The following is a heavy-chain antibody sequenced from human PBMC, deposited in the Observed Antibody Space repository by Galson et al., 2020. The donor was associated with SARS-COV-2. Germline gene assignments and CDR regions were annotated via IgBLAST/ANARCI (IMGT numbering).Heavy chain of an antibody. CDR3: AKDTYGDYAHFQH. J-gene: IGHJ1*01. V-gene: IGHV3-9*01. CDR1: GFTFDDYA. Sequence: GGSLRLSCAASGFTFDDYAMHRVRQAPGKGLEWVSGISWNSGSIGYADSVKGRFTISRDNAKNSLYLQMNSLRAKDTALYYCAKDTYGDYAHFQHWGQGTLVTVSS. D-gene: IGHD4-17*01. CDR2: ISWNSGSI.